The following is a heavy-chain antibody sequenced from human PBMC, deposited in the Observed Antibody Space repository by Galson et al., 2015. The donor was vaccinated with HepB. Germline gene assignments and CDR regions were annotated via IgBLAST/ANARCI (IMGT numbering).Heavy chain of an antibody. D-gene: IGHD3-10*01. CDR1: GFTFSSYD. V-gene: IGHV3-13*05. J-gene: IGHJ3*02. CDR3: ARESSVPGTFDI. CDR2: IVTAGDP. Sequence: SLRLSCAASGFTFSSYDMHWVRQATGKGLEWVSTIVTAGDPYYLGSVKGRFTISRENAKNSLYLQMDSLRAGDTAVYYCARESSVPGTFDIWGQGTMVTVSS.